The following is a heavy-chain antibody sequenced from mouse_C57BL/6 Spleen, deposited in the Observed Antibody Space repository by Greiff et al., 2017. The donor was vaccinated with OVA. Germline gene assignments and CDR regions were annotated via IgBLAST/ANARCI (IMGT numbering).Heavy chain of an antibody. CDR3: VRQDGGFDY. V-gene: IGHV10-1*01. CDR2: IRSKSNNYAT. CDR1: GFSFNTYA. J-gene: IGHJ2*01. D-gene: IGHD1-1*01. Sequence: EVKLVESGGGLVQPKGSLKLSCAASGFSFNTYAMNWVRQAPGKGLEWVARIRSKSNNYATYYADSVKDRFTISRDDSESMLYLQMNNLKTEDTAMYYCVRQDGGFDYWGQGTTLTVSS.